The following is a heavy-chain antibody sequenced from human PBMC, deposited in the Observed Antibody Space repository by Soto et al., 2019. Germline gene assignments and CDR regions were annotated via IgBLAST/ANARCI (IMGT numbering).Heavy chain of an antibody. D-gene: IGHD6-19*01. CDR1: GFSLSDSAVG. CDR3: AHGSGWLSDQ. V-gene: IGHV2-5*02. J-gene: IGHJ4*02. Sequence: QITLKESGPTLVKPTQTLTLTCTFSGFSLSDSAVGVNWIRQPPGKPLEWLALIYWDDTKHYSSSLRNRLTITKDTSKNQVVLTMTNMDPVDTATYYCAHGSGWLSDQWGQGTLSPSPQ. CDR2: IYWDDTK.